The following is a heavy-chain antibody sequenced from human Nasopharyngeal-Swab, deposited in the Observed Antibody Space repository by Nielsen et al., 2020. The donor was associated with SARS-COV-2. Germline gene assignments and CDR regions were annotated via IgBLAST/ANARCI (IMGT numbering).Heavy chain of an antibody. CDR3: ARPNVDTAMATPDYYYYGMDV. V-gene: IGHV3-9*01. Sequence: GGSLRLSCAASGFTFDDYAMHWVRQAPGKGLEWVSGISWNSGSIGYADSVKGRFTISRDNAKNSLYLQMNSLRAEDTAVYYCARPNVDTAMATPDYYYYGMDVWGQGTTVTVSS. CDR1: GFTFDDYA. D-gene: IGHD5-18*01. J-gene: IGHJ6*02. CDR2: ISWNSGSI.